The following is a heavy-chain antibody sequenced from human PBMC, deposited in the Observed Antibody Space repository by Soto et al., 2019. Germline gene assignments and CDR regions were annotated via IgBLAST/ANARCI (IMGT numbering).Heavy chain of an antibody. Sequence: SVKVSCKASGGTFSIYAISWVLQSPLQWLDWMGGIIPIFGTANYAQKFQGRVTITADESTSTAYMELSSLRSEDTAVYYCARRHHGSGSWYYYGMDVWGQGTTVTVSS. CDR1: GGTFSIYA. V-gene: IGHV1-69*13. CDR2: IIPIFGTA. D-gene: IGHD3-10*01. J-gene: IGHJ6*02. CDR3: ARRHHGSGSWYYYGMDV.